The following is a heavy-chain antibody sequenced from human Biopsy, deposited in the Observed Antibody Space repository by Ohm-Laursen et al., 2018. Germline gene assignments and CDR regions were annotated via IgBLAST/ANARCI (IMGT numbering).Heavy chain of an antibody. CDR3: ARESALAGDFDS. V-gene: IGHV4-61*01. CDR1: GASVTSGSYY. D-gene: IGHD6-19*01. CDR2: ISKIGST. Sequence: GTLSLTCTVSGASVTSGSYYWSWIRQPPGKGLEWLGHISKIGSTNYNPSLKSRVTISVDTSKNHFSLKLTSVTAADTAVYYCARESALAGDFDSWGQGTLVTVSS. J-gene: IGHJ4*02.